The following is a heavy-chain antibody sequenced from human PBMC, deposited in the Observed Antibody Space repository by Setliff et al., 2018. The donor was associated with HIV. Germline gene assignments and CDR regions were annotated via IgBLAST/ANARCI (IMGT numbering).Heavy chain of an antibody. D-gene: IGHD5-12*01. CDR2: IIPIFGTA. Sequence: SVKVSCKASGGTFSSYAISWVRQAPGQGLEWMGRIIPIFGTANYAQKFQGRVTITADKSTSTAYMDLSSLRSEDTAVYYCARDEFRRATIRGAFDYWGQGTLVTVSS. CDR1: GGTFSSYA. CDR3: ARDEFRRATIRGAFDY. V-gene: IGHV1-69*06. J-gene: IGHJ4*02.